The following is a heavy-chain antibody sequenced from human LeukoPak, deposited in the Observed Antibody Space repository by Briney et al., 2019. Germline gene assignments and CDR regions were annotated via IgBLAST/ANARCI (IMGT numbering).Heavy chain of an antibody. D-gene: IGHD6-19*01. CDR2: ISWNIGSI. CDR3: AKDVGSSGWYYFDY. V-gene: IGHV3-9*03. CDR1: GFTFDDYA. Sequence: PGGSLRLSCAASGFTFDDYAMHWVRQAPGKGLEWVSGISWNIGSIGYADSVKGPFTISRDNAKNSLYLQMNSLRAEDMALYYCAKDVGSSGWYYFDYWGQGTLVTVSS. J-gene: IGHJ4*02.